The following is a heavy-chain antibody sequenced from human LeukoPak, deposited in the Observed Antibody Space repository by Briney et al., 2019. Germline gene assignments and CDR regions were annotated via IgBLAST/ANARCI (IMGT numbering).Heavy chain of an antibody. Sequence: GESLRLSCAASGFTFTSYWMSWVRQAPGKGLEWVANIKKDGSEKYYVDSVKGRFTISRDNAKTALYLQMNSLRAEDTAVYYCARGHSSSWYYYYYMDVWGKGTTVTVSS. CDR3: ARGHSSSWYYYYYMDV. J-gene: IGHJ6*03. V-gene: IGHV3-7*01. CDR1: GFTFTSYW. CDR2: IKKDGSEK. D-gene: IGHD6-13*01.